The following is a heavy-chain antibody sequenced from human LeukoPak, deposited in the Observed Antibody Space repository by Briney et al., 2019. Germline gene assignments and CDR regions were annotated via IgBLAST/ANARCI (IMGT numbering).Heavy chain of an antibody. CDR1: GFTFSSYA. Sequence: GGSLRLSCAASGFTFSSYAMHWVRQAPGKGLEYVSAISSNGGSTYYPNSVKGRFTISRDNSKNTLYLQMGSLRAEDMAVYYCARDRYDCSSTSCYPNWFDPWGQGTLVTVSS. V-gene: IGHV3-64*01. J-gene: IGHJ5*02. D-gene: IGHD2-2*01. CDR2: ISSNGGST. CDR3: ARDRYDCSSTSCYPNWFDP.